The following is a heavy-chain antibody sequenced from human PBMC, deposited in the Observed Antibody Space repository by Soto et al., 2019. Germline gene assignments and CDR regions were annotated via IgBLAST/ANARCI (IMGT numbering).Heavy chain of an antibody. Sequence: QVQLHQWGTELLKPSETLSLTCAVDGGSFSGFYWNWIRQTPGKGLEWIGEIDQSGGRQSGSTNYNPSLESRAIISGDTSKNQMSLTLSSVTPATTALYYWARGLKVGTTIDGYFDLWGRGTLVTVSS. CDR1: GGSFSGFY. J-gene: IGHJ2*01. V-gene: IGHV4-34*01. CDR2: IDQSGGRQSGST. CDR3: ARGLKVGTTIDGYFDL. D-gene: IGHD1-26*01.